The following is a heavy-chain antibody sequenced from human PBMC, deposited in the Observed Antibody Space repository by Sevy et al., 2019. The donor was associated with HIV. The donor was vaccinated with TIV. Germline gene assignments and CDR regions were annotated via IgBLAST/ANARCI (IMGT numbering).Heavy chain of an antibody. CDR1: GYTFTDYY. J-gene: IGHJ6*02. Sequence: ASVKVSCKASGYTFTDYYIHWVRQAPGQGLEWMAWINPNSGVSNLAQRFHGRVTVSRDTSINTVYMELSRLKSDDPAIYYCARLSTVPTSDHQGMDVWGQGTTVTVSS. D-gene: IGHD4-17*01. CDR3: ARLSTVPTSDHQGMDV. CDR2: INPNSGVS. V-gene: IGHV1-2*02.